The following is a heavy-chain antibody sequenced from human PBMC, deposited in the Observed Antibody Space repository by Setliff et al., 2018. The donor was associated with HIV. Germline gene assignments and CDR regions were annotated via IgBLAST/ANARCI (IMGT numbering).Heavy chain of an antibody. Sequence: GSLRLSCAASGFTFSSYEMNWVRQAPGKGLEWVSYISSSGSTIYYADSVKGRFTISRDNAKNSLYLQMNSLRAEDTAVYYCARDRSSGWYYYYYGMDVWGQGTTVT. J-gene: IGHJ6*02. CDR2: ISSSGSTI. CDR3: ARDRSSGWYYYYYGMDV. CDR1: GFTFSSYE. V-gene: IGHV3-48*03. D-gene: IGHD6-19*01.